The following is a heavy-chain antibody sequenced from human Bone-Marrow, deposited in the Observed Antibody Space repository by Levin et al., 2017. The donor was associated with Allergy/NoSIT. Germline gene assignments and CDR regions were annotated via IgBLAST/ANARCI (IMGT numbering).Heavy chain of an antibody. CDR3: ARGPRSITYFDY. V-gene: IGHV4-31*03. D-gene: IGHD5-24*01. J-gene: IGHJ4*02. Sequence: SETLSLTCTVSGGSTSSGAYYWNWIRQHPGTGLEWIGYVYYSGGTYYNPSLKSRVTISVDTSKNQFSLKLSSVTAADTAVYYCARGPRSITYFDYWGQGTLVTVSS. CDR2: VYYSGGT. CDR1: GGSTSSGAYY.